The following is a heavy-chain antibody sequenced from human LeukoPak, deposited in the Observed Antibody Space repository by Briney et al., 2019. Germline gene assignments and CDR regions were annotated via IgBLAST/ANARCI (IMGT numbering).Heavy chain of an antibody. CDR3: ARAADIVVVPAGWMDV. CDR1: GGSISSSNW. D-gene: IGHD2-2*01. CDR2: IYHSGST. V-gene: IGHV4-4*02. J-gene: IGHJ6*04. Sequence: KSSETLSLTCAVSGGSISSSNWWSWVRQPPGKGLEWIGEIYHSGSTNYNPSLKSRVTISVDKSKSQFSLKLSSVTAADTAVYYCARAADIVVVPAGWMDVWGKGTTVTVSS.